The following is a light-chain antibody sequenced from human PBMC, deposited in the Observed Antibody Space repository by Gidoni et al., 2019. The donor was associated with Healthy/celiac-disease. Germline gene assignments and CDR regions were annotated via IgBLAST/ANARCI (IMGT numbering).Light chain of an antibody. CDR1: SSNIGAVYD. J-gene: IGLJ2*01. CDR3: QSYDSSLSGSVV. Sequence: SVLTQPPSVSGAPGQRVTISCTGSSSNIGAVYDVHWYQQLPGTAPKLLIYGNSNRPSGVPDRFSGSKSGTSASLAITGLQAEDEADYYCQSYDSSLSGSVVFGGGTKLTVL. CDR2: GNS. V-gene: IGLV1-40*01.